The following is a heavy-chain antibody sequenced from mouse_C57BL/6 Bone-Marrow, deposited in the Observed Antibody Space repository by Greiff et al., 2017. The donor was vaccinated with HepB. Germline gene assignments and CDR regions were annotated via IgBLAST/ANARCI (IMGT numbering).Heavy chain of an antibody. CDR1: GYSFTSYY. D-gene: IGHD1-1*01. Sequence: QVQLQQSGPELVKPGASVKISCKASGYSFTSYYIHWVKQRPGQGLEWIGWIYPGSGNTKYNEKFKGKATLTADTSSSTAYMKISSLTSEDSAVYYCARRPYYGSSYWYFDVWGTGTTVTVSS. J-gene: IGHJ1*03. V-gene: IGHV1-66*01. CDR3: ARRPYYGSSYWYFDV. CDR2: IYPGSGNT.